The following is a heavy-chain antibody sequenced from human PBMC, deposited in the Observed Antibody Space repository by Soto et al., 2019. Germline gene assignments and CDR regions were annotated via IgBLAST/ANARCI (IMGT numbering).Heavy chain of an antibody. CDR3: ATLGTMVRGVIKDYYYYYGMDV. D-gene: IGHD3-10*01. J-gene: IGHJ6*02. Sequence: SVKVSCKASGGTFSSYTISWVRQAPGQGLEWMGRIIPILGIANYAQKFQGRVTITADKSTSTAYMELSSLRSEDTAVYYCATLGTMVRGVIKDYYYYYGMDVWGQGTTVTVSS. V-gene: IGHV1-69*02. CDR2: IIPILGIA. CDR1: GGTFSSYT.